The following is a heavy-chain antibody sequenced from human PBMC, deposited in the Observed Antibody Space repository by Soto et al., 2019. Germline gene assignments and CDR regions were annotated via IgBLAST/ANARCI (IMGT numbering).Heavy chain of an antibody. CDR3: ASQPGYNWNYCDY. CDR1: GFTFSGSP. V-gene: IGHV3-73*01. D-gene: IGHD1-1*01. CDR2: IRDKANTYAT. J-gene: IGHJ4*02. Sequence: GGSLRLSCTASGFTFSGSPMHWVRQASGRGLEWVGRIRDKANTYATAYAASVKGRFTISRDDSKNTAYLQMKSLTAADTAMYYCASQPGYNWNYCDYWGQGTLVTVSS.